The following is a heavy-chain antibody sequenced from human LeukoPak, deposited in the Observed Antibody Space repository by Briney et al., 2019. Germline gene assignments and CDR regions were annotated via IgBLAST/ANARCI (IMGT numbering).Heavy chain of an antibody. J-gene: IGHJ4*02. CDR3: GRDRAGFGAPGYFDY. V-gene: IGHV4-59*01. CDR1: GGSISSYY. Sequence: PSETLSLTCTVSGGSISSYYWSWIRQPPGKGLEWIGYIYYSGNTNYNPSLKSPVTKSIATSKNQFSLKLGSGTAGVTAVDYWGRDRAGFGAPGYFDYWGQGTPGTVSP. CDR2: IYYSGNT. D-gene: IGHD3-10*01.